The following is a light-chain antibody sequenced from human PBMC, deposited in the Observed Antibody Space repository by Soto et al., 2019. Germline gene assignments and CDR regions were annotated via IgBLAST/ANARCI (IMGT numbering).Light chain of an antibody. CDR2: DVS. Sequence: QSALTQPASVSGSPGQSITISCTGTSSDVGRYDYVSWYQQHPGKAPQLIIYDVSKRPSGVSTRFSGSKSGNTASLTISGLQAEDEADYYCGSYSTTTTRVFGTGTKVTVL. V-gene: IGLV2-14*03. CDR1: SSDVGRYDY. J-gene: IGLJ1*01. CDR3: GSYSTTTTRV.